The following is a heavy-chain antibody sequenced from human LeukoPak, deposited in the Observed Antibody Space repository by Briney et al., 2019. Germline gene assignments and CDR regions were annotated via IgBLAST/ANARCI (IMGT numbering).Heavy chain of an antibody. CDR3: ARGLGTEGWFDP. CDR2: MNPNSGNT. V-gene: IGHV1-8*03. Sequence: ASVKVSCKASGYTFTSYDINWVRQATGQGLEWMGWMNPNSGNTGYAQKFQGRVTTTRNTSISTAYMELSSLRSEDTTVYYCARGLGTEGWFDPWGQGTLVTVSS. D-gene: IGHD1-14*01. CDR1: GYTFTSYD. J-gene: IGHJ5*02.